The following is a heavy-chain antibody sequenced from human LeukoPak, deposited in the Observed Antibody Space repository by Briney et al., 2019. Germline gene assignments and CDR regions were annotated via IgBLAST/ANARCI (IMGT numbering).Heavy chain of an antibody. V-gene: IGHV3-74*01. J-gene: IGHJ4*02. D-gene: IGHD2-21*02. CDR3: ARGDCGGDCSALD. Sequence: GGSLRLSCAASGFTFSNYWLHWVRQAPGKGLVWVSRIDANAKTTSYADSVKGRFTISTDNAKKTLYLQMNSLRVEDTAVYYCARGDCGGDCSALDWGQGTLVTVSS. CDR1: GFTFSNYW. CDR2: IDANAKTT.